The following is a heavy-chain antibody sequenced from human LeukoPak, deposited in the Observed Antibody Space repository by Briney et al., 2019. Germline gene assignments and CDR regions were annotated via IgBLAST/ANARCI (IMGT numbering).Heavy chain of an antibody. CDR2: ISSSSSYI. J-gene: IGHJ5*02. CDR1: GFTFSSYS. V-gene: IGHV3-21*01. CDR3: AKDPNYYGSGSREGS. D-gene: IGHD3-10*01. Sequence: GGSLRLSCAASGFTFSSYSMNWVRQAPGKGLEWVSSISSSSSYIYYADSVKGRFTISRDNAKNSLYLQMNSLRAEDTAVYYCAKDPNYYGSGSREGSWGQGTLVTVSS.